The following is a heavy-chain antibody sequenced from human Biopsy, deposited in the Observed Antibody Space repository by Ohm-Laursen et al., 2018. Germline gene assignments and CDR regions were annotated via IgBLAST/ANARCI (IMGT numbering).Heavy chain of an antibody. V-gene: IGHV3-11*01. Sequence: SLRLSCAASGFPVSDYYMSWIRQAPGRGLEWVSDINSSGSTKYHAESVKGRFTISRDNAMNSVYLQMNSLRCEDTAVYYCARAVGIAAAPIDYWGQGTLVTVSS. CDR2: INSSGSTK. D-gene: IGHD2-15*01. CDR3: ARAVGIAAAPIDY. CDR1: GFPVSDYY. J-gene: IGHJ4*02.